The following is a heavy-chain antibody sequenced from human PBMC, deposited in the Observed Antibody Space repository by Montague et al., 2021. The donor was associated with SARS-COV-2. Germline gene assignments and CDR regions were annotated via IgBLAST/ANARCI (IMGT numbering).Heavy chain of an antibody. CDR2: IYHSGGT. CDR3: AKVAGSHDTFDI. J-gene: IGHJ3*02. Sequence: SETLSLTCTVSGYSISTGYYWGWIRQPPGKGLEWIGTIYHSGGTYFNPSLKSRVAISVDTSKNQFSLNLSSVTAADTAVYYCAKVAGSHDTFDIWGRGTMVTASS. D-gene: IGHD6-19*01. V-gene: IGHV4-38-2*02. CDR1: GYSISTGYY.